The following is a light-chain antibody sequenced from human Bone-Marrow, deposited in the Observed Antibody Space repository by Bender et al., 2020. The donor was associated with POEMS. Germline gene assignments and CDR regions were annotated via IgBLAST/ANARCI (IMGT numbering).Light chain of an antibody. Sequence: QAALTQPASVSGAPGQSISISCTGSTSDVGGYEFVSWYQQRPGEAPKLIIFDVSNRPSGLSSRFSGSKSGYTASLTISGLQAEDEADYYCNSYTTDNTHVFGTGTKVTVL. CDR2: DVS. J-gene: IGLJ1*01. V-gene: IGLV2-14*03. CDR3: NSYTTDNTHV. CDR1: TSDVGGYEF.